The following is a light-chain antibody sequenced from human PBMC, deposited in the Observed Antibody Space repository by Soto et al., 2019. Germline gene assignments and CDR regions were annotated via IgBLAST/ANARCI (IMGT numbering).Light chain of an antibody. CDR2: RNN. CDR1: SSNIGSNY. Sequence: QAVVTQPPSASGTLGQRVTISCSGGSSNIGSNYVSWYQHLPGTAPKLLIYRNNQWPSGVPDRFSGSKSGTSASLAISGLRSEDEADYYCAAWDGNLRALRFGGGTQLTVL. J-gene: IGLJ2*01. V-gene: IGLV1-47*01. CDR3: AAWDGNLRALR.